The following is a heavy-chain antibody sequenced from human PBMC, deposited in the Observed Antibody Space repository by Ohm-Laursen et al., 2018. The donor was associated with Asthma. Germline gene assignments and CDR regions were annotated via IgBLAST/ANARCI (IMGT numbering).Heavy chain of an antibody. J-gene: IGHJ4*02. Sequence: SPRLSCTASGFTFSSYAMHWVRQAPGKGLEWVAVISYDGSNKYYADSVKGRFTISRDNSKNTLYLQMNSLRAEDTAVYYCASNSGSYEYYFDYWGQGTLVTASS. CDR3: ASNSGSYEYYFDY. CDR1: GFTFSSYA. CDR2: ISYDGSNK. V-gene: IGHV3-30-3*01. D-gene: IGHD1-26*01.